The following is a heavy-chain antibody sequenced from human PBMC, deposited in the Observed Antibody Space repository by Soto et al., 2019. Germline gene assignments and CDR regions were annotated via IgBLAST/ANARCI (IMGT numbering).Heavy chain of an antibody. CDR2: ISYDGSNK. D-gene: IGHD1-1*01. CDR3: ARDGLERLYYYYGMDV. Sequence: QVQLVESGGGVVQPGRSLRLSCAASGFTFSSYAMHWVRQAPGKGLEWVAVISYDGSNKYYADSVKGRFTISRDNSKNTLNLQMNSLRAEDTAVYYCARDGLERLYYYYGMDVWGQGTTVTVSS. CDR1: GFTFSSYA. J-gene: IGHJ6*02. V-gene: IGHV3-30-3*01.